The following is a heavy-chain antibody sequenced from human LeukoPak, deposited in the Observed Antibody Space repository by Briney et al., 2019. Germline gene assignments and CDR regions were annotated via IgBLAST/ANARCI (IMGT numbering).Heavy chain of an antibody. D-gene: IGHD5-24*01. J-gene: IGHJ5*02. CDR1: NAAISRSY. CDR2: FSYSGVS. Sequence: SETLTLTCTVPNAAISRSYWIWIRKTRGKGQEWIGYFSYSGVSTYNPSLGSRVTISRDTSKNEVSLNLSFVTAADTAVHFGARLPEGGYATSRGWLDPRGQGTRVPGSS. CDR3: ARLPEGGYATSRGWLDP. V-gene: IGHV4-59*08.